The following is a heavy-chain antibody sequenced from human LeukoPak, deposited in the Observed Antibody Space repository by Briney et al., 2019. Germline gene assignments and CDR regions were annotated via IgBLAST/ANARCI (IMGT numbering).Heavy chain of an antibody. V-gene: IGHV3-48*02. Sequence: GGSLRLSCAASGFTFSSYSMTWVRQAPGKGLEWVSYISTSSSTIYYADSVKGRFTISRDNAKNSLYLQMNSLRDEDTAVYYCAKDPTGGSGSQYYFDYWGQGTLVTVSS. D-gene: IGHD3-10*01. CDR1: GFTFSSYS. CDR3: AKDPTGGSGSQYYFDY. J-gene: IGHJ4*02. CDR2: ISTSSSTI.